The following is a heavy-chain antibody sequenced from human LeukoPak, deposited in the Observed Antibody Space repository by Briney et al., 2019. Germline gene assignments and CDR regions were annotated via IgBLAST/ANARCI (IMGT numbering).Heavy chain of an antibody. Sequence: GRSLRLSCAASGFTFSSYGMHWVRQAPGKGLEWVAVIWYDGSNKYYADSVKGRFTISRDNAKNSLYLQMNSLRAEDTAVYYCARGIRFRYSDYSGGYNWFDPWGQGTLVTVSS. CDR2: IWYDGSNK. CDR3: ARGIRFRYSDYSGGYNWFDP. V-gene: IGHV3-33*01. J-gene: IGHJ5*02. D-gene: IGHD2-21*01. CDR1: GFTFSSYG.